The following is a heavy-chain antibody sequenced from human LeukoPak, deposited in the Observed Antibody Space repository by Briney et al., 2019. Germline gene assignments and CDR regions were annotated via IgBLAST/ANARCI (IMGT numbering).Heavy chain of an antibody. CDR3: ATHSSSWTESYYGMDV. CDR1: GGTFSSYA. D-gene: IGHD6-13*01. V-gene: IGHV1-69*13. J-gene: IGHJ6*02. CDR2: IIPIFGTA. Sequence: ASVKVSCKASGGTFSSYAISWVRQAPGQGLEWMGGIIPIFGTANYAQKFQGRVTITADESTSTAYMELSSLRSEDTAVYYCATHSSSWTESYYGMDVWGQGTTVTVSS.